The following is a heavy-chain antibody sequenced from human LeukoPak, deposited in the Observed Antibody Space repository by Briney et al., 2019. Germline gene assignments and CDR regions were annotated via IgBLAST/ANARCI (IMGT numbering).Heavy chain of an antibody. D-gene: IGHD6-6*01. CDR1: GGSISSYY. CDR3: ARDKGSYSSSSAVWFDP. CDR2: IYYSGST. V-gene: IGHV4-59*01. J-gene: IGHJ5*02. Sequence: PETLSLTCTVSGGSISSYYWSWIRQPPGKGLEWIGYIYYSGSTNYNPSLKSRVTISVDTSKNQFSLKLSSVTAADTAVYYCARDKGSYSSSSAVWFDPWGQGTLVTVSS.